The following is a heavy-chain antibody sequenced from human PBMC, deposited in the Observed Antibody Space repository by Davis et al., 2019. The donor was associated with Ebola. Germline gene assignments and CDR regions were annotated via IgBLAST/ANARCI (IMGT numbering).Heavy chain of an antibody. CDR1: EFTVSSNY. Sequence: GGSLRLSCAAFEFTVSSNYMSWVRQAPGKGLEWVSVIYGGGNTFYADSVKGRFTISRDNSKNTLYLQMNSLRAEDTAVYYCARDNRYYYDSSGYLIQYYYYGMDVWGQGTTVTVSS. V-gene: IGHV3-66*02. D-gene: IGHD3-22*01. CDR2: IYGGGNT. J-gene: IGHJ6*02. CDR3: ARDNRYYYDSSGYLIQYYYYGMDV.